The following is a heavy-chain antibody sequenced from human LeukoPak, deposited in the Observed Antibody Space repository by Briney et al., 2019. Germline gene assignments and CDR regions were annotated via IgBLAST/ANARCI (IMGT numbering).Heavy chain of an antibody. J-gene: IGHJ4*02. CDR1: GFTFTTYA. Sequence: GGSLRLSCAASGFTFTTYAMGWVRQAPGKGLEWVSSISGSGGSTYYADSVKGRLTISRDNSKNTLHLQMNSLRAEDTAVYYCAKDEQWLAYYFDYWGQGTLVTVPS. CDR3: AKDEQWLAYYFDY. D-gene: IGHD6-19*01. V-gene: IGHV3-23*01. CDR2: ISGSGGST.